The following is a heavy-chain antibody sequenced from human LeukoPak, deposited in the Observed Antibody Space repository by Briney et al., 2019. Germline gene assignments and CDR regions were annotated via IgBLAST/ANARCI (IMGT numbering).Heavy chain of an antibody. CDR3: ARDYYGSGSLRYFDL. J-gene: IGHJ2*01. V-gene: IGHV4-30-4*01. CDR2: IYYGGST. Sequence: SQTLSLTCTVSGGSVSSGDYFWSWIRQPPGKGLEWIGYIYYGGSTYYNPSLKSRITISVDTSKNQFSLKLSSVTAADTAVYYCARDYYGSGSLRYFDLWGRGTLVTVSS. CDR1: GGSVSSGDYF. D-gene: IGHD3-10*01.